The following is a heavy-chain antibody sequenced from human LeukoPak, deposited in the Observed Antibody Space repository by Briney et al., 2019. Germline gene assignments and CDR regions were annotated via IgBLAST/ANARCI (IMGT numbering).Heavy chain of an antibody. CDR2: IKKDGSEK. V-gene: IGHV3-7*01. J-gene: IGHJ6*03. D-gene: IGHD2-15*01. CDR3: ARVVVAVATDETHMDV. CDR1: GFTFSSYW. Sequence: GGSLRLSCAASGFTFSSYWMSWVRQAPGKGLEWVAIIKKDGSEKYYVDFVKGRLTISRDNAKNSLYLQMNSLRAEDTAVYYCARVVVAVATDETHMDVWGKGTTVTISS.